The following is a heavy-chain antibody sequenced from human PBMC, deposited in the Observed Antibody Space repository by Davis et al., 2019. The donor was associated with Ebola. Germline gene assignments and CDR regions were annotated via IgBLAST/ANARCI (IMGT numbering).Heavy chain of an antibody. CDR1: GFTFSSYW. J-gene: IGHJ6*04. V-gene: IGHV3-74*01. Sequence: HTGGSLRLSCAASGFTFSSYWMHWVRQAPGKGLVWVSRINSDGSSTSYADSVKGRFTISRDNAKNSLYLQMNSLRAEDTAMYYCARQTVTDYYYYGMDVWGKGTTVTVSS. CDR3: ARQTVTDYYYYGMDV. D-gene: IGHD4-11*01. CDR2: INSDGSST.